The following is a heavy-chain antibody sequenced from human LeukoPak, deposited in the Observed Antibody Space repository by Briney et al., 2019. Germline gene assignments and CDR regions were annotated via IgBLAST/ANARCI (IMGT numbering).Heavy chain of an antibody. J-gene: IGHJ4*02. CDR2: IYSGGST. V-gene: IGHV3-53*01. CDR1: GPTVSSNY. CDR3: ASTGDIRSAYPY. Sequence: GGSLRLSCAASGPTVSSNYMSWVRQAPGKGLKWVSVIYSGGSTFYADSVKGRFTISRDNSKNTLYLQMNSLRAEDTAVYYCASTGDIRSAYPYWGQGTLVTVSS. D-gene: IGHD3-3*01.